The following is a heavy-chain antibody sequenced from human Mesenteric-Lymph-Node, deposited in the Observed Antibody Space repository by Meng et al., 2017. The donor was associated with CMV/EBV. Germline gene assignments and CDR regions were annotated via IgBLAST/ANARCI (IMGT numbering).Heavy chain of an antibody. J-gene: IGHJ4*02. Sequence: YAMHWGRQAPGQRLEWMGWINAGNGNTKYSQKFQGRVTITRDTSASTAYMELSSLRSEDTAVYYCARDRMDVLRYFDWLLFSEGLDYWGQGTLVTVSS. CDR1: YA. D-gene: IGHD3-9*01. CDR2: INAGNGNT. V-gene: IGHV1-3*01. CDR3: ARDRMDVLRYFDWLLFSEGLDY.